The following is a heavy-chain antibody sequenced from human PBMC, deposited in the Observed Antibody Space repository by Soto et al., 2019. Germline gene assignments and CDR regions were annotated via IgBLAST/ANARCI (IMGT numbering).Heavy chain of an antibody. Sequence: QVQLVESGGGVVQPGRSLRLSCAASGYTFSRHGMHWVRQAPGKGLEWVAVISYDGSKKYYEDSVKGRFTISRDNSKNTLYLQVNSLRAEDTDVYYCAKDRVESGLGEVDYWGQGTLVTVSS. J-gene: IGHJ4*02. D-gene: IGHD3-16*01. CDR2: ISYDGSKK. CDR1: GYTFSRHG. CDR3: AKDRVESGLGEVDY. V-gene: IGHV3-30*18.